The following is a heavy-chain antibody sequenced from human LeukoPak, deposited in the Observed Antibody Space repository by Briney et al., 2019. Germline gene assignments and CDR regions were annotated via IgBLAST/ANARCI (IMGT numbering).Heavy chain of an antibody. J-gene: IGHJ4*02. CDR3: AREESYGGNSLASDY. D-gene: IGHD4-23*01. CDR2: ISAYNGNT. V-gene: IGHV1-18*01. Sequence: GASVKVSCQASGYTFTSYGIRWVRQAPGQGLEWMGWISAYNGNTNYAQKLQGRVTMTTDTSTSTAYMELRSLRSDDTAVYYCAREESYGGNSLASDYWGQGTLVTVSS. CDR1: GYTFTSYG.